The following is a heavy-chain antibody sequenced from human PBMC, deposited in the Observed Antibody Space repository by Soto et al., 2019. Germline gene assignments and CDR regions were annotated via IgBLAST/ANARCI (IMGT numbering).Heavy chain of an antibody. D-gene: IGHD2-8*02. CDR3: ARHYPTAGSGAGWFDT. V-gene: IGHV1-69*01. CDR2: IITMFNTA. Sequence: QVQLVQSGAEIKKPASSVKVSCKASGGSDVFNNSPVSWVRQAPGQGLEWMGAIITMFNTADYAQRFLGRDTITADEFTRTVYMELTSLTSDDTAVYYCARHYPTAGSGAGWFDTWGQGTLVNVSS. CDR1: GGSDVFNNSP. J-gene: IGHJ5*02.